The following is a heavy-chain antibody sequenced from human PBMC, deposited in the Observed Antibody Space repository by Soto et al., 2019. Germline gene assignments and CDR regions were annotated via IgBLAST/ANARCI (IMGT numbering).Heavy chain of an antibody. CDR2: IRTTGST. J-gene: IGHJ6*02. CDR1: GFAVSNHY. CDR3: ARNSMMDV. V-gene: IGHV3-53*02. Sequence: EVQLVETGGALIQPGGSLRLSCAASGFAVSNHYMNWVRQAPGKGLEWVSIIRTTGSTYYADSVKGRFTISRDNSKNTVSLERNSLRVEDTAVYYCARNSMMDVWGQGTTVIVSS.